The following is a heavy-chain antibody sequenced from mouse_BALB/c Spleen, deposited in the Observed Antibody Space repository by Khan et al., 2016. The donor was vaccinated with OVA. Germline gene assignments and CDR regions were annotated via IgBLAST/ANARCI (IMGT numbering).Heavy chain of an antibody. D-gene: IGHD2-10*01. CDR3: GRPPYFSYVMDN. J-gene: IGHJ4*01. V-gene: IGHV9-3-1*01. Sequence: QIQLVQSGPELKKPGETVKISCKASGHTFTKYGMNWVKQAPGKSLKWMGWINTYTGEPTYADDFSGRFAFSLETSASTAYLQINNLKNEDTATYFCGRPPYFSYVMDNWGQGTSVTVSS. CDR1: GHTFTKYG. CDR2: INTYTGEP.